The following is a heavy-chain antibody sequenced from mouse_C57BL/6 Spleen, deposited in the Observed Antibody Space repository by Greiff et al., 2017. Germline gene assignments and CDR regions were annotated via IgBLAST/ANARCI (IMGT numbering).Heavy chain of an antibody. Sequence: EVKLVESGAELVKPGASVKLSCTASGFNIKDYYMHWVKQRTEQGLEWIGRIDPEDGETKYAPKFQGKATITADTSSNTAYLQLSSLTSEDTAVYYCAISTTMVTTGAMDYWGQGTSVTVSS. CDR1: GFNIKDYY. CDR3: AISTTMVTTGAMDY. V-gene: IGHV14-2*01. D-gene: IGHD2-2*01. J-gene: IGHJ4*01. CDR2: IDPEDGET.